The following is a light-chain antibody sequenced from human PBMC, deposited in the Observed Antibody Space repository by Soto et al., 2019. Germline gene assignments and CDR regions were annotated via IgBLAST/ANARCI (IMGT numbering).Light chain of an antibody. CDR2: GAS. V-gene: IGKV3D-15*01. CDR3: QQYNNWPPLT. Sequence: EIVMTQSPATLSVSPGERATLSCRASQSVNSNLAWYQQKPGQAPRPLIYGASTTATGIPPRFSGSGSGTEFTLTISSLQSEDFAVYYCQQYNNWPPLTFGGGTKVEIK. J-gene: IGKJ4*01. CDR1: QSVNSN.